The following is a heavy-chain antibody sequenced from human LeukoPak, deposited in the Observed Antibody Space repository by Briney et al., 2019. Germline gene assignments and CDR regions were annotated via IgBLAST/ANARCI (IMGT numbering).Heavy chain of an antibody. D-gene: IGHD4-17*01. CDR1: GYTFTSYY. Sequence: ASVKVSCKASGYTFTSYYIHWVRQAPGQGLEWMGWINPNTGATNYAQKFQGRVTMTRDTSISTAYMELSGLRSDDTAVYYCARDTDKYFDYWGQGSLVTVSS. J-gene: IGHJ4*02. CDR2: INPNTGAT. V-gene: IGHV1-2*02. CDR3: ARDTDKYFDY.